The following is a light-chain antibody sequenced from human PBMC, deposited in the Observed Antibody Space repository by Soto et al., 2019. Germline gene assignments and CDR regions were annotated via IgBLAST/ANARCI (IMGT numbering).Light chain of an antibody. Sequence: QSALTQPASVSGSPGQSITISCTGTSSDVGNYNLVSWYQHHPGKAPKVVIYEGSKRPSGVSHRFSGFKSGNTASLTIYGLQAEYEADYHCCSYAGSNTYVFVTGTKLTVL. V-gene: IGLV2-23*01. CDR1: SSDVGNYNL. CDR3: CSYAGSNTYV. CDR2: EGS. J-gene: IGLJ1*01.